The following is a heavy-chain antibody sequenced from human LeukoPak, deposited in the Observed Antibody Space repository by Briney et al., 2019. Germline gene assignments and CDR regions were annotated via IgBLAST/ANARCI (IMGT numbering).Heavy chain of an antibody. CDR3: ARNKAHTIFGVVPNWFDP. J-gene: IGHJ5*02. CDR1: GGSISSYY. V-gene: IGHV4-59*01. Sequence: TSETLSLTCTVSGGSISSYYWSWIRQPPGKGLEWIGYIYYSGSTNYNPSLKSRVTISVDTSKNQFSLKLSSVTAADTAVYYCARNKAHTIFGVVPNWFDPWGQGTLVTVSS. CDR2: IYYSGST. D-gene: IGHD3-3*01.